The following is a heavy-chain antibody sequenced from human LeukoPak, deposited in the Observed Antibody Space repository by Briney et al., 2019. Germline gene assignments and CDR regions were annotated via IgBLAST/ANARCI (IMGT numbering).Heavy chain of an antibody. V-gene: IGHV3-23*01. CDR3: AKDPSPRGYSYGYFDY. CDR2: ISGSGGST. Sequence: GSLRLSCAASGFTFSSYAMSWVRQAPGKGLEWVSAISGSGGSTYYADSVKGRFTISRDNSKNTLYLQMNSLRAEDTAVYYCAKDPSPRGYSYGYFDYWGQGTLVTVSS. CDR1: GFTFSSYA. D-gene: IGHD5-18*01. J-gene: IGHJ4*02.